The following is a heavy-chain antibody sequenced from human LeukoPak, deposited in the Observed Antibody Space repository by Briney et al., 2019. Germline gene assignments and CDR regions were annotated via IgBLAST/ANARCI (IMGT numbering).Heavy chain of an antibody. CDR1: GFTFSSYG. V-gene: IGHV4-34*08. J-gene: IGHJ3*02. Sequence: GSLRLSCAASGFTFSSYGVSWVRQAPGKGLEWIGEINHSGSTNYNPSLKSRVTISVDTSKNQFSLKLNSVTAADTAVYYCAKSNGYGLVDIWGQGTMVTVSS. D-gene: IGHD3-10*01. CDR3: AKSNGYGLVDI. CDR2: INHSGST.